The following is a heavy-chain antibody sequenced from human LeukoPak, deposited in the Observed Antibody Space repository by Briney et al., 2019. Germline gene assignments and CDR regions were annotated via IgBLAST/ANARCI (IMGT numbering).Heavy chain of an antibody. D-gene: IGHD7-27*01. CDR2: IYYSGST. J-gene: IGHJ6*02. CDR3: ARDRTLTGGMDV. CDR1: GGSISSYY. Sequence: SETLSLTCTVSGGSISSYYWSWIRQPPGKGLEWIGYIYYSGSTNYNPSLKSRVTISVDTSKNQFSLKLSSVTAADTAVYYCARDRTLTGGMDVWGQGTTVTVSS. V-gene: IGHV4-59*01.